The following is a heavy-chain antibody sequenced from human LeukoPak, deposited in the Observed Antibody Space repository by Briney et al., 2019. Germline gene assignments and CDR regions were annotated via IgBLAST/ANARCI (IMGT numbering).Heavy chain of an antibody. CDR2: ISSSGSTI. Sequence: GGSLRLSCAASGFTFSSYEMNWVRQAPGKGLEWVSYISSSGSTIYYADSVKGRFTISRDNAKNTLYLQMNSLRADDTAVYYCAKDAVTALAGYYYYMDVWGKGTLVTVSS. D-gene: IGHD6-19*01. V-gene: IGHV3-48*03. J-gene: IGHJ6*03. CDR1: GFTFSSYE. CDR3: AKDAVTALAGYYYYMDV.